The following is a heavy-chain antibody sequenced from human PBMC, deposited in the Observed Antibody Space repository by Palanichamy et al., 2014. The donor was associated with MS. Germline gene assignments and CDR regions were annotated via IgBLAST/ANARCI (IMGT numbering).Heavy chain of an antibody. J-gene: IGHJ4*02. CDR3: TRVVRRGYGNFDS. CDR1: GDSISSNVYS. Sequence: QMQLQESGPGLLKPSETLSLICSVSGDSISSNVYSWGWIRQPPGKGLEWIGHIYYSGSTYYNPALKSRLMISVDTSKNQFSLRLTSVIAADTAVYYCTRVVRRGYGNFDSWGQGILVTVSS. D-gene: IGHD5-12*01. V-gene: IGHV4-39*01. CDR2: IYYSGST.